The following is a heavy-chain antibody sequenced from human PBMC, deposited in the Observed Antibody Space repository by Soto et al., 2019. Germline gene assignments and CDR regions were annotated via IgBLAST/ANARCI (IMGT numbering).Heavy chain of an antibody. V-gene: IGHV3-13*01. D-gene: IGHD6-25*01. J-gene: IGHJ6*02. CDR2: IGTAGDT. Sequence: PGGSLRLSCAASGFTFSSYDMHWVRQATGKGLEWVSAIGTAGDTYYPGSVKGRFTISRENAKNSLYLQMNSLRAEDTAVYYCARSGHHDYYYYYGMDVWGQGTTVTVSS. CDR1: GFTFSSYD. CDR3: ARSGHHDYYYYYGMDV.